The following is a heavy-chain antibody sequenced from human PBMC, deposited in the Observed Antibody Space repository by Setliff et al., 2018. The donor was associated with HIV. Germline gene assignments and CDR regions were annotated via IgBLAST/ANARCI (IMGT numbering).Heavy chain of an antibody. Sequence: ASAKVSCKASGDTFSSYTLSWVRQAPGQSLEWMGRIIPTLNVANDAPKFQGRVTITADKSTSTVYMELSSLTSEDTAMYYCARDRGPNNSFWRGTKKTHAFDLWGQGTMVTISS. D-gene: IGHD3-3*01. CDR3: ARDRGPNNSFWRGTKKTHAFDL. CDR2: IIPTLNVA. V-gene: IGHV1-69*04. CDR1: GDTFSSYT. J-gene: IGHJ3*01.